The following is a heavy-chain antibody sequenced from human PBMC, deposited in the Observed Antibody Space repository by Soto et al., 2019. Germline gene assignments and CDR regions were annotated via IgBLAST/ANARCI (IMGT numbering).Heavy chain of an antibody. CDR1: GASISSGHYY. D-gene: IGHD6-19*01. CDR2: IYNSGST. J-gene: IGHJ4*02. CDR3: AVGLAGDKVDS. Sequence: QVQLQESGPGLVKPSQTLSLTCTVSGASISSGHYYWSWIRQPPGKGLEWIGHIYNSGSTYNNPSLNRRVCISVDTSKNQFSLNLSAVTAADTAVYYCAVGLAGDKVDSWGQGTLVTVSS. V-gene: IGHV4-30-4*01.